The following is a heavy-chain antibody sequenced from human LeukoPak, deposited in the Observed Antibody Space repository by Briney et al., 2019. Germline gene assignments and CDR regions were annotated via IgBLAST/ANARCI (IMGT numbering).Heavy chain of an antibody. Sequence: GGSLRLSCAASGFTFDDYAMHWVRQAPGKGLEWVSGISWNSGSIGYADSVKGRSTISRDNAKNSLYLQMNSLRAEDTALYYCAKDLRLGELSSSFDYWGQGTLVTVSS. CDR1: GFTFDDYA. CDR3: AKDLRLGELSSSFDY. V-gene: IGHV3-9*01. J-gene: IGHJ4*02. D-gene: IGHD3-16*02. CDR2: ISWNSGSI.